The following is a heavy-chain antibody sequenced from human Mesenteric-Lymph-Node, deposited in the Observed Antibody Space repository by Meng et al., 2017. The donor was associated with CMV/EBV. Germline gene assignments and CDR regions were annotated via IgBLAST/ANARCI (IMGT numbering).Heavy chain of an antibody. D-gene: IGHD6-6*01. CDR2: ISSSSAFV. CDR3: ASLGSSSTFDI. J-gene: IGHJ3*02. Sequence: GESLKISCAASGFSFGMSTMNWVRQAPGKGLEWVSSISSSSAFVYYADSVRGRFTISRDSAGNTLYLQMNSLRAEDTAVYYCASLGSSSTFDIWGQGTMVTVSS. V-gene: IGHV3-21*01. CDR1: GFSFGMST.